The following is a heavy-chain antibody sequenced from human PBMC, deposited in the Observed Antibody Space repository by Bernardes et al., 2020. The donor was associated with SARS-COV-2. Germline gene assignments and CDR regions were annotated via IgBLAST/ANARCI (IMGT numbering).Heavy chain of an antibody. CDR1: GFTFSSYG. CDR2: IWYDGSNK. J-gene: IGHJ3*02. V-gene: IGHV3-33*01. CDR3: ARVATEEDAFDI. D-gene: IGHD5-12*01. Sequence: GGSLRLSCAASGFTFSSYGMHWVRQAPGKGLEWVAVIWYDGSNKYYADSVKGRFTISRDNSKNTLYLQMNSLRAEDTAVYYCARVATEEDAFDIWGQGTMVTVSS.